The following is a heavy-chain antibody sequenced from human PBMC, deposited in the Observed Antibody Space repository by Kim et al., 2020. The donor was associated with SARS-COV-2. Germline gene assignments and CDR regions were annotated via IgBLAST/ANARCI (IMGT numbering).Heavy chain of an antibody. CDR2: IYATYATGGST. J-gene: IGHJ4*02. CDR3: ARELYVGSACQPGY. CDR1: GFTFSTYA. V-gene: IGHV3-23*01. Sequence: GGSLRLSCAASGFTFSTYAMIWVRQSPGKGLEWISTIYATYATGGSTFYTFYADSVKGRFTISRDNAKDTVFLQMNSLRAEDSAIYYCARELYVGSACQPGYWGQGTLVAVSS. D-gene: IGHD3-10*01.